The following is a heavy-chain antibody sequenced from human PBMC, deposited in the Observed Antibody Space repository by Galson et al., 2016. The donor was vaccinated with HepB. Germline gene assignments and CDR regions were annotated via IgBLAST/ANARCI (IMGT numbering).Heavy chain of an antibody. Sequence: SLRLSCAASGFTFSDYAMSWVRQASGKGLEWVSVISSSAGAIYYADSVKGRFAISRDNSENTLYLEMNSLRAEDTAVYYCVCRGRDFWSPYFYWNYWGQGTLVTVSS. CDR1: GFTFSDYA. V-gene: IGHV3-23*01. J-gene: IGHJ4*02. CDR2: ISSSAGAI. CDR3: VCRGRDFWSPYFYWNY. D-gene: IGHD3-3*01.